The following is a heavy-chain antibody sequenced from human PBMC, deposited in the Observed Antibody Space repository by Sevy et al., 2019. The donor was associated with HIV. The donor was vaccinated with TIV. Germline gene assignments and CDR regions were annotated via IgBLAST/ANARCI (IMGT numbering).Heavy chain of an antibody. Sequence: ASVKVSCKASGYSFSDSGYYVHWVRQAPGQGLEWMGWINPKGGATKYAQKFQGRITMTRDTSVSTANMELTRLTSDDTAVYYCERESYDFWTGPVDYDYGMDVWGQGTTVTVSS. D-gene: IGHD3-3*01. V-gene: IGHV1-2*02. CDR1: GYSFSDSGYY. J-gene: IGHJ6*02. CDR3: ERESYDFWTGPVDYDYGMDV. CDR2: INPKGGAT.